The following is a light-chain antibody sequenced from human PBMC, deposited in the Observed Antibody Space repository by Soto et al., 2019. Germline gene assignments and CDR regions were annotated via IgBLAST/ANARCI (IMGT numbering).Light chain of an antibody. CDR3: AAWDDGLNGWV. V-gene: IGLV1-44*01. Sequence: QTVVTQPPSASGTPGQRVTISCSGSSSNIGSNTVNWYQQLPGTAPKLLIYSNNQRPSGVPDRFSGSKSGTSASLAISGLQSEDDADYYCAAWDDGLNGWVFGGGTKVTVL. CDR1: SSNIGSNT. CDR2: SNN. J-gene: IGLJ3*02.